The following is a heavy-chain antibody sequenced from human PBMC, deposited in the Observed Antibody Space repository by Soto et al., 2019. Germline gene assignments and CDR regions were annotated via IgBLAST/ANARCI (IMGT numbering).Heavy chain of an antibody. Sequence: ASVKVSCKASGGTFSSYAISWVRQAPGQGLEWMGGIIPIFGTANYAQKFQGRVTITADESTSTAYMELSSLRSEDTAVYYCAREYGDSSGFNYWGQGTLVTVSS. CDR1: GGTFSSYA. CDR2: IIPIFGTA. CDR3: AREYGDSSGFNY. V-gene: IGHV1-69*13. J-gene: IGHJ4*02. D-gene: IGHD4-17*01.